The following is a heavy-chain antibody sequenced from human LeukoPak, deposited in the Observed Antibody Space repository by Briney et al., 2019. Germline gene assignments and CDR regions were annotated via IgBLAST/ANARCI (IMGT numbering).Heavy chain of an antibody. D-gene: IGHD3-22*01. V-gene: IGHV4-61*02. CDR3: ARETSYYYDSSGYYLPPDY. CDR2: IYTSGST. Sequence: SQTLSLTCTVSGGSISSGSYYWRWLRQPAGKGLESIGRIYTSGSTNYNPSLKSRVTISVDTSKNQFSLKLSSVTAADTAVYYCARETSYYYDSSGYYLPPDYWGQGTLVTVSS. CDR1: GGSISSGSYY. J-gene: IGHJ4*02.